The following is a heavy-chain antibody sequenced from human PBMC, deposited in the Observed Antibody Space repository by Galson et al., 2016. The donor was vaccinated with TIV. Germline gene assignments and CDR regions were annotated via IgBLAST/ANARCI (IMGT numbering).Heavy chain of an antibody. V-gene: IGHV3-23*01. D-gene: IGHD4-23*01. CDR2: IVGTGGTT. J-gene: IGHJ3*01. CDR1: GFTFSDYG. Sequence: SLRLSCAASGFTFSDYGMHWVRQAPGKGLEWVSGIVGTGGTTYYADSVKGRLTISRDNSKNTLYLQMNSLRGEDTALYYCTRRKNYGGDAFDLWGQGTLVTVSS. CDR3: TRRKNYGGDAFDL.